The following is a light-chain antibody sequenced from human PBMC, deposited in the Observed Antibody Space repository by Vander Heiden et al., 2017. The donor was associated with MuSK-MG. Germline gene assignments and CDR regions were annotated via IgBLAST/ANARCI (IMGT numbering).Light chain of an antibody. CDR2: GAS. Sequence: EIVMTQSPATLSVSPGERATLSCRASQSVSSNLAWYQQKPGQAPRLLIYGASTRATGIPARFSGSGSGTEFTLTISSLQSEDFAVYSCQQYNNWPLTFGGGTKVEIQ. CDR3: QQYNNWPLT. V-gene: IGKV3-15*01. J-gene: IGKJ4*01. CDR1: QSVSSN.